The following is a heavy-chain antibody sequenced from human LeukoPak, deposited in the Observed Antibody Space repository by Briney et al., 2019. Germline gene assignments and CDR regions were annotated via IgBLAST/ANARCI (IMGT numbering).Heavy chain of an antibody. CDR2: ISWNSGSI. CDR3: AKGMAELVGRGVDY. CDR1: GFTFSNYG. V-gene: IGHV3-9*01. J-gene: IGHJ4*02. D-gene: IGHD6-13*01. Sequence: PGGSLRLSCAASGFTFSNYGIHWVRQAPGKGLEWVSGISWNSGSIGYADSVKGRFTISRDNAKNSLYLQMNSLRAEDTALYYCAKGMAELVGRGVDYWGQGTLVTVSS.